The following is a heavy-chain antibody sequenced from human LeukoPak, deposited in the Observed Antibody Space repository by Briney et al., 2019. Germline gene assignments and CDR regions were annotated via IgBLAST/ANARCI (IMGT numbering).Heavy chain of an antibody. J-gene: IGHJ5*02. V-gene: IGHV3-74*01. Sequence: GGSLRLSCAASGFTFSSYWMHWVRQAPGRGLVWVSRINSDGSSTSYADSVKGRFTISRDNAKNTLYLQMNSLRAEDTAVYYCATDSSGYYSTNAWGQGTLVTVSS. D-gene: IGHD3-22*01. CDR3: ATDSSGYYSTNA. CDR1: GFTFSSYW. CDR2: INSDGSST.